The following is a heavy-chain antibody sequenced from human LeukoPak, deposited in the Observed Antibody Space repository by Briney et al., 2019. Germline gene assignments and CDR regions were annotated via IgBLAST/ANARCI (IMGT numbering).Heavy chain of an antibody. Sequence: GGSLRLSCAASGFAFNTYGMSWVRQAPGKGLEWVSAISGSGGNTYYADSVKGRFTISRDNSKNTLYLQMNSLRAEDTALYYCARGGRAGYSYGCVDYWGQGTLVTVSS. V-gene: IGHV3-23*01. D-gene: IGHD5-18*01. J-gene: IGHJ4*02. CDR3: ARGGRAGYSYGCVDY. CDR1: GFAFNTYG. CDR2: ISGSGGNT.